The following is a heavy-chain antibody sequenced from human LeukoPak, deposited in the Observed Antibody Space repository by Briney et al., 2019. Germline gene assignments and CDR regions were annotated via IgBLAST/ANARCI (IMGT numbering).Heavy chain of an antibody. CDR1: GFTFSSYA. J-gene: IGHJ6*02. D-gene: IGHD6-13*01. V-gene: IGHV3-23*01. CDR2: ISGSGGST. CDR3: AKGFSYSSSWYSVPYYYGMDV. Sequence: HPGGSLRLPCAASGFTFSSYAMSWVRQAPGKGLEWVSAISGSGGSTYYADSVKGRFTISRDNSKNTLYLQMNSLRAEDTAVYYCAKGFSYSSSWYSVPYYYGMDVWGQGTTVTVSS.